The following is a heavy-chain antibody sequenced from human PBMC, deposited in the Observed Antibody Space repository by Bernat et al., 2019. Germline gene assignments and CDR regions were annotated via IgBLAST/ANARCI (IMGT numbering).Heavy chain of an antibody. CDR2: ISAYNGNT. J-gene: IGHJ5*02. V-gene: IGHV1-18*01. D-gene: IGHD4-17*01. Sequence: QVQLVESGAEVKKPGASVKVSCKASGYTFTSYGISWVRQAPGQGLEWMGWISAYNGNTNYAQKLQGRVTMTTDTSTSTAYMELRSLRSDDTAVYYCARDFVVDYGDYVSNWFDPWGQGTLVTVSS. CDR3: ARDFVVDYGDYVSNWFDP. CDR1: GYTFTSYG.